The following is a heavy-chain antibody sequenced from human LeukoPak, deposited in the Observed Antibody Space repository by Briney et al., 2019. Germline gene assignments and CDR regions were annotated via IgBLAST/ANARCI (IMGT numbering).Heavy chain of an antibody. CDR1: GYTLTELS. CDR3: ATAGAPLGYDILTGYYSFDY. CDR2: FDPEDGET. V-gene: IGHV1-24*01. J-gene: IGHJ4*02. D-gene: IGHD3-9*01. Sequence: ASVKVSCKVSGYTLTELSMHSVRQAPGKGLEWMGGFDPEDGETIYAQKFQGRVTMTEDTSTDTAYMELSSLRSEDTAVYYCATAGAPLGYDILTGYYSFDYWGQGTLVTVSS.